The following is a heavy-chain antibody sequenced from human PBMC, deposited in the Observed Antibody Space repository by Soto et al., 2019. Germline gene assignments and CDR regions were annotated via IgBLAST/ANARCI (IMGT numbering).Heavy chain of an antibody. CDR2: ISGRGGST. Sequence: QPGGSLRLSCVVSGISFSTHAIAWVRQTPGKGLEWVSAISGRGGSTYYADSVKGRVTISRDNSNNTLYLQMISLRAEDTAVYYCAISEVYPVDYWGQGTLVTVSS. V-gene: IGHV3-23*01. J-gene: IGHJ4*02. CDR3: AISEVYPVDY. CDR1: GISFSTHA.